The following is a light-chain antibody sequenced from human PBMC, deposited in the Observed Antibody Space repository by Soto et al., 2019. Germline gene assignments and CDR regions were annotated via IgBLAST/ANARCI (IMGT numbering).Light chain of an antibody. CDR2: DTS. V-gene: IGLV7-46*01. CDR1: TGAVTSGHY. CDR3: LLSYSCARQDVV. Sequence: QAVVTQEPSLTVSPGGTVTLTCGSSTGAVTSGHYPYWFQQKPGQAPRTLIYDTSNKHSWTPARFSGSLLGGKAALTLSGAQPEDEAEYYCLLSYSCARQDVVFGGGTKLTVL. J-gene: IGLJ2*01.